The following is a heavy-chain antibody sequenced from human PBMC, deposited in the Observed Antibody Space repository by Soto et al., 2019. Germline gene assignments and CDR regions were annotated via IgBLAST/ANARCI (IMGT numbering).Heavy chain of an antibody. V-gene: IGHV3-30*18. CDR3: EKQAGRAS. Sequence: PWESXRLSCTSSGVTFTIYCFHWARQAPGKGLEWLALISNDGSNKFYADSVKGRFKIYRDDSKSTLYLNMNSMRTEDTALYFCEKQAGRASWGPGTLVTVSS. CDR1: GVTFTIYC. J-gene: IGHJ5*02. CDR2: ISNDGSNK.